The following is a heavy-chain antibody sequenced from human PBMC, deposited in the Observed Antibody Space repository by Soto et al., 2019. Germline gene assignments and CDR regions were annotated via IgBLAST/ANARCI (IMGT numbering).Heavy chain of an antibody. Sequence: QVQLVQSGDEVKKPGASVKVSCKASGYIFVNYGIAWVRQAPGQGLEWMGWISPYTGNTHSATKIQGRLTMTTDTSTRTEYMELESLTYDDTAVYYCVIVVHYVQPPPQDVWGQGTTVTVSS. J-gene: IGHJ6*02. CDR3: VIVVHYVQPPPQDV. CDR2: ISPYTGNT. CDR1: GYIFVNYG. V-gene: IGHV1-18*01. D-gene: IGHD3-16*01.